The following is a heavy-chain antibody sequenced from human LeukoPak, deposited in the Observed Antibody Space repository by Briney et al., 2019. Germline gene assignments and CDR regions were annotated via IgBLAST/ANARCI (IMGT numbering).Heavy chain of an antibody. D-gene: IGHD3-22*01. CDR1: GFTFSSYS. J-gene: IGHJ5*02. CDR2: ISSSSSYI. V-gene: IGHV3-21*01. CDR3: ARAPYDSSGWFNWFDP. Sequence: GGSLRLSCAASGFTFSSYSMNWVRQAPGKGLEWVSSISSSSSYIYYADSVKGRFTISRDNAKNSLYLQMNSLRAEDTAVYYCARAPYDSSGWFNWFDPWGQRTLVTVSS.